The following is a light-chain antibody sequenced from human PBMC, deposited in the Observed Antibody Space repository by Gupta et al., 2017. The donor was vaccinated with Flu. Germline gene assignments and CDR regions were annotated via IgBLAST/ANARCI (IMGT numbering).Light chain of an antibody. CDR2: LDN. V-gene: IGLV3-1*01. CDR1: KLGNKY. J-gene: IGLJ1*01. CDR3: QAWDGSAFV. Sequence: SYEVTQPPSVSVSPGQTASVTCSGDKLGNKYVSWYQQKPGQPPVLVIYLDNRRPSGIPERFSGSNSVNTATLTISGAQPMDEADYWCQAWDGSAFVFGTGTRLTVL.